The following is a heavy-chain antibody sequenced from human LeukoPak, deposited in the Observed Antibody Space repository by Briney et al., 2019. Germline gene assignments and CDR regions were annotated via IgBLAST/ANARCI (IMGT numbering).Heavy chain of an antibody. D-gene: IGHD1-26*01. J-gene: IGHJ5*02. CDR1: EYTFAGYY. V-gene: IGHV1-2*02. CDR3: ARSNGRWDLLGNWFDP. CDR2: IDPNSGRT. Sequence: ASVKVSCKASEYTFAGYYMLWVRQAPGQGLEWMGWIDPNSGRTKSAQKFQGRVSLTSDTSISTAYMELSGLTSDDTAVYYCARSNGRWDLLGNWFDPWGQGTQVTVSS.